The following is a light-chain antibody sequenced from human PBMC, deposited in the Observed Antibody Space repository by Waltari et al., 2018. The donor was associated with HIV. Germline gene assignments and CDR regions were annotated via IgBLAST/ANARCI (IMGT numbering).Light chain of an antibody. CDR1: QTLTSTS. Sequence: EIVLTQSPVTLSLSPGESATLSCRASQTLTSTSLAWYQQRPGQAPRLLIYGVSSRATGVPDRFSCSGSGTDFSLIITRLQPEDFAMYYCQQYGRSPTAFGGGTKVEIK. CDR3: QQYGRSPTA. V-gene: IGKV3-20*01. J-gene: IGKJ4*01. CDR2: GVS.